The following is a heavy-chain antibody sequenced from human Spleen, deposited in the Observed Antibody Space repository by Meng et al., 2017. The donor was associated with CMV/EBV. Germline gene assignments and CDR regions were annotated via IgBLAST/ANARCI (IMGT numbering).Heavy chain of an antibody. CDR1: GFTFSNYA. Sequence: GESLKISCAASGFTFSNYAMSWVRQAPGKGLEWVSVVCSGGIRTYYADSVKGRFTISRENPKNTVYLQMNSLRADDTAVYYCAKDRAGGRSYGMDVWGQGTTVTVSS. CDR3: AKDRAGGRSYGMDV. V-gene: IGHV3-23*03. J-gene: IGHJ6*02. CDR2: VCSGGIRT. D-gene: IGHD1-26*01.